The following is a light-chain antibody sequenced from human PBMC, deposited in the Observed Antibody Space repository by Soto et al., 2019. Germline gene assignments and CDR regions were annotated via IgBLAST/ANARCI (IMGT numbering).Light chain of an antibody. J-gene: IGKJ1*01. Sequence: EIVLTQSPGTLSLSPGERATLSCRASQSVSSTYLAWYQQRPGQAPRLLIYGASSRATGIPERFSGSGSGTDFTLTISRLEHEDFAVYYCQQYGDSPRTFGQGTKVEIK. CDR1: QSVSSTY. CDR2: GAS. CDR3: QQYGDSPRT. V-gene: IGKV3-20*01.